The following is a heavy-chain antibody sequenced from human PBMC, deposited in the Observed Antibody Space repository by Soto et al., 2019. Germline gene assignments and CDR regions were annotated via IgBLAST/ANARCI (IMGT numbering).Heavy chain of an antibody. J-gene: IGHJ5*02. V-gene: IGHV4-31*03. Sequence: QVQLQESGPGLVKPSQTLSLTCTVSGDSISNGGFYYSWIRQHPGQGLEWVGYILHSGSTLSNPSTRNRVTLEADTTKNTFFLKLTSVTAAGTAVYYCARGGIAGRWFDPWGQGTLVTVSA. CDR3: ARGGIAGRWFDP. D-gene: IGHD2-15*01. CDR1: GDSISNGGFY. CDR2: ILHSGST.